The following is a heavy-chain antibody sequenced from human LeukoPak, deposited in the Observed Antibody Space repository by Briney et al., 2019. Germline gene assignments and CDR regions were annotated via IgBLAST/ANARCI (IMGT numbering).Heavy chain of an antibody. CDR3: ASHPGIRYYYGMDV. D-gene: IGHD5-18*01. J-gene: IGHJ6*02. CDR2: VSAYNGNT. V-gene: IGHV1-18*01. CDR1: GYTFTSYG. Sequence: ASVKVSCKASGYTFTSYGISWVRQAPGQGLEWMGWVSAYNGNTNYAQKLQGRVTMTTDTSTSTAYMELRSLRSDDTAVYYRASHPGIRYYYGMDVWGQGTTVTVSS.